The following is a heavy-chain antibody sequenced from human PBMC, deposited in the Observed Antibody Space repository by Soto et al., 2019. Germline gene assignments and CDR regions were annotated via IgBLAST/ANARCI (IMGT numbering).Heavy chain of an antibody. CDR3: ARMASAGTLNWFDP. Sequence: QLQLVQSGAEVKEPGASVRVSCKASGSSFIIFDISWVRQAAGQVLEWLGWMNPGSGKTGYASKFQGRVAMTRDAATGTSHLELSSLTSDDTAVYYCARMASAGTLNWFDPWGQGTLVTVSS. CDR2: MNPGSGKT. D-gene: IGHD6-13*01. V-gene: IGHV1-8*02. J-gene: IGHJ5*02. CDR1: GSSFIIFD.